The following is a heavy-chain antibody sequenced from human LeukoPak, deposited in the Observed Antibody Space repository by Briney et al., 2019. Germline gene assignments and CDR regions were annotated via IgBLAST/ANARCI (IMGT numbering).Heavy chain of an antibody. D-gene: IGHD6-6*01. Sequence: SETLSLTCTVSGGSISNSIYHWGWIRQPPGKGLEWIGSIYYRGNTYYNPSLKSRVTISVDTSKNQFSLKLSSVTAADTAVYYCARVRPWFDPWGQGTLVTVSS. CDR3: ARVRPWFDP. CDR2: IYYRGNT. CDR1: GGSISNSIYH. J-gene: IGHJ5*02. V-gene: IGHV4-39*07.